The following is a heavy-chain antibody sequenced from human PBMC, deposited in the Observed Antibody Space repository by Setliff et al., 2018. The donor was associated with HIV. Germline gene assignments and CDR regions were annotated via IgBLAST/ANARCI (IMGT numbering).Heavy chain of an antibody. Sequence: PGESLKISCKGSGYSFTSYWIGWVRQMPGKGLEWMGIIHPGDSDTRYSPSFQGQVTISADKSTNTAFLQWSSLKASDSAMYYCARRSVSHGNGFDLWGQGTLVTVSS. CDR2: IHPGDSDT. D-gene: IGHD3-10*01. CDR1: GYSFTSYW. V-gene: IGHV5-51*01. CDR3: ARRSVSHGNGFDL. J-gene: IGHJ3*01.